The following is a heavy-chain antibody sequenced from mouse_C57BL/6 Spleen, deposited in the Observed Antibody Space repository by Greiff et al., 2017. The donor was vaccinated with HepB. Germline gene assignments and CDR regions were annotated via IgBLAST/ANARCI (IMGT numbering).Heavy chain of an antibody. CDR3: ARRGTWDGFGY. J-gene: IGHJ2*01. Sequence: EVLLVESGGDLVKPGGSLKLSCAASGFTFSSYGMSWVRQTPDKRLEWVATISSGGSYTYYPDSVKGRFTISRDNAKNTLYLQMSSLKSEDTAMYYCARRGTWDGFGYWGQGTTLTVSS. D-gene: IGHD4-1*01. V-gene: IGHV5-6*01. CDR2: ISSGGSYT. CDR1: GFTFSSYG.